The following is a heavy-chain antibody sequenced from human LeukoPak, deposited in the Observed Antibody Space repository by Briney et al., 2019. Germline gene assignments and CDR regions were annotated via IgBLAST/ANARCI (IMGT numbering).Heavy chain of an antibody. V-gene: IGHV3-23*01. Sequence: PGGSLRLSCSASGFTFSSSAMSWVRQAPGKGLEWVSAMSRSGATTYYADSVKGRFTISRDNSKNMLYLGMNSLRAEDTAVYYCAKDRVAAGNFDYWGQGTLVTVSS. CDR1: GFTFSSSA. D-gene: IGHD6-13*01. J-gene: IGHJ4*02. CDR2: MSRSGATT. CDR3: AKDRVAAGNFDY.